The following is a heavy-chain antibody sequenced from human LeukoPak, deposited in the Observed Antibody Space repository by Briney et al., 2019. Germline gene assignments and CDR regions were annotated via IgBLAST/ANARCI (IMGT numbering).Heavy chain of an antibody. D-gene: IGHD1-26*01. CDR1: GYSITSGYY. J-gene: IGHJ6*03. Sequence: SETLSLTCTVSGYSITSGYYWGWIRQPPGKGLEWIGSIYHSGSTHYNPSLNSRVTMSVDTSKNQVSLKLSSVTAADTAVYYCATSGSYPYYYYYMDVWGKGTTVTVSS. CDR3: ATSGSYPYYYYYMDV. V-gene: IGHV4-38-2*02. CDR2: IYHSGST.